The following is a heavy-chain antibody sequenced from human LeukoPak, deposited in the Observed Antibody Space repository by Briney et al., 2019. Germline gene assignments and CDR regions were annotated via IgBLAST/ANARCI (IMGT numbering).Heavy chain of an antibody. CDR2: INPSGGST. J-gene: IGHJ4*02. D-gene: IGHD2-15*01. CDR1: GYTFTSYY. CDR3: AKAPVTTCSGAYCYPFDY. V-gene: IGHV1-46*01. Sequence: GASVKVSCKASGYTFTSYYMHWVRQAPGQGLEWMGIINPSGGSTSYAQKFQGRVTMTRDMSTSTVYMELSSLRSEDAAVYYCAKAPVTTCSGAYCYPFDYWGQGTLVTVSS.